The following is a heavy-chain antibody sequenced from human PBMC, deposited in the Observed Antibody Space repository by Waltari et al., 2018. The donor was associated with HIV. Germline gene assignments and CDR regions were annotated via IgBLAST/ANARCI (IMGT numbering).Heavy chain of an antibody. J-gene: IGHJ4*02. D-gene: IGHD3-22*01. CDR1: GGPTGGYY. Sequence: QVQLQESGPGLVKPSETLSLICSVSGGPTGGYYWTWLRQPPGKGLEWNGYVHGRGSTKYNPSIQSRVTISIDTSKNQVSLALNSVTAADTAVYFCARVKASYYDGSGFYFLDYWGQGTLVTVSS. CDR2: VHGRGST. V-gene: IGHV4-59*01. CDR3: ARVKASYYDGSGFYFLDY.